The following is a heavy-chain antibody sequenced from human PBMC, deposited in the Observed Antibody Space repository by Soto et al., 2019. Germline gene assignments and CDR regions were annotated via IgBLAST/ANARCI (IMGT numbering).Heavy chain of an antibody. CDR1: GYTFTSYG. V-gene: IGHV1-18*04. CDR3: ASSYYASNGYYLDY. J-gene: IGHJ4*02. Sequence: QVQLVQSGAEVKKPGASVKVSCKASGYTFTSYGISWVRQAPGQGLEWMVWISAYNGNTNYAQKLQGIVTMTTATATSKAYIELRSLRSDDTAVYYCASSYYASNGYYLDYWGQGTLVIVSS. CDR2: ISAYNGNT. D-gene: IGHD3-22*01.